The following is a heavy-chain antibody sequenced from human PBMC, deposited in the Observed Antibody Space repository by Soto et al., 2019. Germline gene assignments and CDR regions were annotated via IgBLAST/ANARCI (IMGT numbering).Heavy chain of an antibody. V-gene: IGHV1-69*13. CDR3: ARECGADCGYSYGSTDYYGMDV. D-gene: IGHD5-18*01. Sequence: RASVKVSCKASGYTFSTYAINWVRQAPGQGLEWMGGIIPIFGTANYAQKFQGRVTITADESTSTAYMELSSLRSEDTAVYYCARECGADCGYSYGSTDYYGMDVWGQGTTVTVSS. CDR2: IIPIFGTA. CDR1: GYTFSTYA. J-gene: IGHJ6*02.